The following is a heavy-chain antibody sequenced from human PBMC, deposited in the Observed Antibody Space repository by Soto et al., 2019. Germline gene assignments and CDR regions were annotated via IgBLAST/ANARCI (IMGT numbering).Heavy chain of an antibody. CDR1: GGTFSSYA. CDR2: IIPIFGTA. Sequence: SVKVSCKASGGTFSSYAISWVRQAPGQGLEWMGGIIPIFGTANYAQKFQGRVTITADESTSTAYMELSSPRSEDTAVYYCARDRPFEYSSSNWFDPWGQGTLVTVSS. V-gene: IGHV1-69*13. CDR3: ARDRPFEYSSSNWFDP. J-gene: IGHJ5*02. D-gene: IGHD6-6*01.